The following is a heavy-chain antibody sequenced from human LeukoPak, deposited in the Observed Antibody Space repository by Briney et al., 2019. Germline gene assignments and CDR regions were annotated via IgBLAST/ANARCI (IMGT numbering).Heavy chain of an antibody. CDR2: FDPEDGET. CDR3: ATGLAYCGGDCFNYFYY. D-gene: IGHD2-21*02. V-gene: IGHV1-24*01. J-gene: IGHJ4*02. Sequence: ASVKVSCKVSGYTLTELSMHWVRQAPGKGLEWMGGFDPEDGETIYAQKFQGRVTMTEDTSTDTAYMELSSLRSEDTAVYYCATGLAYCGGDCFNYFYYWGQGTLVTVSS. CDR1: GYTLTELS.